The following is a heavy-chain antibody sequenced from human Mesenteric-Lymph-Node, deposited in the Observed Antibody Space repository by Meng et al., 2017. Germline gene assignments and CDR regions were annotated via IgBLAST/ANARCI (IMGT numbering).Heavy chain of an antibody. Sequence: QVQLKQWGAEVLKPSETLALTCAVYGGSLSGYYWSWIRQPPGKGLEWMGEVYHNGDTKYSPSLRSRVVISIDTSKNQFSLNLRSVSAADTAMYYCARGGATPMIIKYWGPGTLVTVSS. CDR3: ARGGATPMIIKY. V-gene: IGHV4-34*02. J-gene: IGHJ4*02. CDR2: VYHNGDT. CDR1: GGSLSGYY. D-gene: IGHD3-10*01.